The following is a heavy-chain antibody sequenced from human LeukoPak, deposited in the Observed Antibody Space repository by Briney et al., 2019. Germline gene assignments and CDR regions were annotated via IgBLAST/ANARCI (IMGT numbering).Heavy chain of an antibody. J-gene: IGHJ4*02. Sequence: GGSLRLSCAASGFTFSSYAMSWVRQAPGKGLEWVSVISGSGGSTYYADSVKGRFTISRDNSKNTLYLQMNSLRAEDTAVYYCARDGRLRFFDYWGQGTLVTVSS. D-gene: IGHD5-12*01. V-gene: IGHV3-23*01. CDR2: ISGSGGST. CDR1: GFTFSSYA. CDR3: ARDGRLRFFDY.